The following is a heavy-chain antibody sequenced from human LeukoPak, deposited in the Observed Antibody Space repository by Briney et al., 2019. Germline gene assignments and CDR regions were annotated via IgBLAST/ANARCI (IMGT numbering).Heavy chain of an antibody. D-gene: IGHD5-18*01. CDR1: GFTFSDYY. CDR2: ISSSGSTI. CDR3: ARDNTAMVDDAFDI. J-gene: IGHJ3*02. Sequence: GGSLRLSCAASGFTFSDYYMGWIRQAPGKGLEWVSYISSSGSTIYYADSVKGRFTISRDNAKNSLYLQMNSLRAEDTAVYYCARDNTAMVDDAFDIWGQGTMVTVSS. V-gene: IGHV3-11*01.